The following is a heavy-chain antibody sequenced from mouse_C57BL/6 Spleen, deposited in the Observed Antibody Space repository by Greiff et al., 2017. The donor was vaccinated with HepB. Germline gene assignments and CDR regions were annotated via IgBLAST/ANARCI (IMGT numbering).Heavy chain of an antibody. D-gene: IGHD4-1*01. CDR2: INPSNGGT. J-gene: IGHJ2*01. CDR3: ARGIWEGYYFDY. V-gene: IGHV1-53*01. Sequence: QVQLQQPGTELVKPGASVKLSCKASGYTFTSYWMHWVKQRPGQGLEWIGNINPSNGGTNYNEKFKSKATLTVDKSSSTAYMQLRSLTSEDSAVYYCARGIWEGYYFDYWGQGTTLTVSS. CDR1: GYTFTSYW.